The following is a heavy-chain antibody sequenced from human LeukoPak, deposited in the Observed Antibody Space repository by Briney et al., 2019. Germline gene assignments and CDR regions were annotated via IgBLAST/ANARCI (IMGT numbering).Heavy chain of an antibody. V-gene: IGHV3-74*01. J-gene: IGHJ4*02. CDR3: ARSGSSGWYDY. CDR2: INSDGSST. CDR1: GFTFSSYW. D-gene: IGHD6-19*01. Sequence: GGSLSLSCAASGFTFSSYWMHWVRQAPGKGLVWVSRINSDGSSTSYADSVKGRFTISRDNAKNTLYLQMNSLRAEDTAVYYCARSGSSGWYDYWGQGTLVTVSS.